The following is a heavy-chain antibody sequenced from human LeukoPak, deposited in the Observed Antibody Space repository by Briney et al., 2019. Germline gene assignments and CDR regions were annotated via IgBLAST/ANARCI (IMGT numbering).Heavy chain of an antibody. Sequence: PGGSLRLFCAASGFTFSNAWMSWVRQAPGKGLEWVGRINSKTDGGTTDYTAPVNGRFTISRDDSINTLYLQMNTLKAEDTAVYYCATYNYGSYFYGSIRYWGQGTLVTVSS. D-gene: IGHD3-10*01. CDR1: GFTFSNAW. CDR3: ATYNYGSYFYGSIRY. CDR2: INSKTDGGTT. J-gene: IGHJ4*02. V-gene: IGHV3-15*01.